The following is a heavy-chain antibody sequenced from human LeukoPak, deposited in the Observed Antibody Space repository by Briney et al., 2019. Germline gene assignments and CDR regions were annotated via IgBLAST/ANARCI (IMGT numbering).Heavy chain of an antibody. CDR1: GYTFTSYG. V-gene: IGHV1-18*01. CDR3: ARVAPFTMVRGVPSGPFDY. Sequence: GGSVKVSCKASGYTFTSYGISWVRQAPGQGLEWMGWISAYNGNTNYAQKLQGRVTMTTDTSTSTAYMELRSLRSDDTAVYYCARVAPFTMVRGVPSGPFDYWGQGTLVTVSS. J-gene: IGHJ4*02. D-gene: IGHD3-10*01. CDR2: ISAYNGNT.